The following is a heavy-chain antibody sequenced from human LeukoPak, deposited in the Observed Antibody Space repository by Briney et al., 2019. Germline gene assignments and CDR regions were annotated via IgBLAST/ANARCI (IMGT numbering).Heavy chain of an antibody. Sequence: GGSLRLSCAASGFTFSTYWMHWVRQAPGEGLVWVSRINSDGSSTTYADSVKGRFAISRDNAKNTLFLQMNSLRVEDTAVYYCARGASTDTGWVDPWGQGTLVTVSS. V-gene: IGHV3-74*01. D-gene: IGHD2-2*01. CDR2: INSDGSST. CDR1: GFTFSTYW. CDR3: ARGASTDTGWVDP. J-gene: IGHJ5*02.